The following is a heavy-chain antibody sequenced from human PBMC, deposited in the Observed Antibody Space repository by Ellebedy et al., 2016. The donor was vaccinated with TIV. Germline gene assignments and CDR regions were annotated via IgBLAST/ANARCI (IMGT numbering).Heavy chain of an antibody. J-gene: IGHJ5*02. D-gene: IGHD2-8*02. CDR2: INPNGVII. Sequence: ASVKVSCKASGYTFTSNYMHWVRQAPGQGLEWMGVINPNGVIIKYAQKFQGRVSLTRDTSTATFYMELSSLTSEDTAVYYCARDHSQCTGGSCCWWLDPWGQGTLVTVSS. CDR1: GYTFTSNY. V-gene: IGHV1-46*01. CDR3: ARDHSQCTGGSCCWWLDP.